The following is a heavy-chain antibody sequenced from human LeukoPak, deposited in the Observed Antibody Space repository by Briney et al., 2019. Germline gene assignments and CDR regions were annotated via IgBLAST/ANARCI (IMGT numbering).Heavy chain of an antibody. V-gene: IGHV4-61*08. CDR3: AALPAYSSSWYDYYYGMDV. CDR1: GGSISSGGYY. CDR2: IYYSGST. D-gene: IGHD6-13*01. J-gene: IGHJ6*02. Sequence: PSETLSLTCTVSGGSISSGGYYWSWIRQHPGKGLEWIGYIYYSGSTNYNPSLKSRVTISVDTSKNQFSLKLSSVTAADTAVYYCAALPAYSSSWYDYYYGMDVWGQGTTVTVSS.